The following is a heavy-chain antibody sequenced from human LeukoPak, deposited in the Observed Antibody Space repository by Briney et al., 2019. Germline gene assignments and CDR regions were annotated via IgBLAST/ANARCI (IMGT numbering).Heavy chain of an antibody. V-gene: IGHV3-53*01. D-gene: IGHD1-14*01. Sequence: GGSLSLSCAASGFTVITNDMTWVRQAPGKGLEWVSVLYSDGNTKYADSVQGRFTISRDNSKNTLYLEMNSLSPDDTAVYYCARGVEPLAANTLAYWGQASLQTVSS. CDR1: GFTVITND. CDR2: LYSDGNT. CDR3: ARGVEPLAANTLAY. J-gene: IGHJ4*02.